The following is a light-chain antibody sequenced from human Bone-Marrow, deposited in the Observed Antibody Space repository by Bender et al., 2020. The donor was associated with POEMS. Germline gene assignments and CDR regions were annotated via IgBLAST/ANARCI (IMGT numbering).Light chain of an antibody. CDR2: LEGGGSY. CDR3: ETWDSNTRV. CDR1: SAHSSYI. V-gene: IGLV4-60*03. Sequence: QPVLTQSSSASASLGSSVRLTFTLSSAHSSYIIAWHQQQAGKAPRCWMKLEGGGSYRMGSGVPDRFSGSSSGADRYLIVSDVQSEDGAYYYCETWDSNTRVFGGGTKLTVL. J-gene: IGLJ3*02.